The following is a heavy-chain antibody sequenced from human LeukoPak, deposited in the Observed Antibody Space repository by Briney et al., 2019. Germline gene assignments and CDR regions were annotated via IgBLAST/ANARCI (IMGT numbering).Heavy chain of an antibody. CDR2: IYSDSRT. V-gene: IGHV3-53*01. Sequence: PGGSLRLSCVTSGFTVSSNYMNWVRQAPGKGQECVSVIYSDSRTYYADSVKGRLTISRDNSKNTLYLQMNSLRAEDTAVYYCARELGSYYRYFDYWGQGTLVTVSS. D-gene: IGHD1-26*01. CDR1: GFTVSSNY. J-gene: IGHJ4*02. CDR3: ARELGSYYRYFDY.